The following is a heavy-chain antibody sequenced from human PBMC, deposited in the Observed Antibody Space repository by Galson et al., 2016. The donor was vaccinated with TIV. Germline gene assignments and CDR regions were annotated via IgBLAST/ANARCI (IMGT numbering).Heavy chain of an antibody. CDR1: GGTLRNYA. V-gene: IGHV1-69*13. J-gene: IGHJ6*04. Sequence: SVKVSCKASGGTLRNYAIIWVRRAPGQGLEWMGGIIPLAATTNYAQKFQGRVTITADESKSTAYMELSSLTSQDTGVYFCALLWFGEDLDVWGNGTTVTVSS. D-gene: IGHD3-10*01. CDR3: ALLWFGEDLDV. CDR2: IIPLAATT.